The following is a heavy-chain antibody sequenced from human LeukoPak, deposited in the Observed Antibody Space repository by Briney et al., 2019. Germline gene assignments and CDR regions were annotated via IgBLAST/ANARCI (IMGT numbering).Heavy chain of an antibody. CDR3: RAGIWNYGGWFDP. CDR2: ISSSSSYI. CDR1: GFAFSSYS. V-gene: IGHV3-21*01. D-gene: IGHD1-7*01. J-gene: IGHJ5*02. Sequence: GGSLRLSCAASGFAFSSYSMNWVRQAPGKGLEWVSSISSSSSYIYYADSVKGRFTISRDNAKNSLYLQMNSLRAEDTAVYYCRAGIWNYGGWFDPWGQGTLVTVSS.